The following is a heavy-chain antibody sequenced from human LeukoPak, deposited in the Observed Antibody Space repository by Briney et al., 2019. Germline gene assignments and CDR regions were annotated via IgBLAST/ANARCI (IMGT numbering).Heavy chain of an antibody. CDR1: GYSISSGYY. D-gene: IGHD6-25*01. Sequence: PSETLSLTCTVSGYSISSGYYWGWIRQPPGKGLEWIGSIYHSGSTYYNPSLKSRVTISVDTSKNQFSLKLSSVTAADTAVYYCARATAAPSSYYFDHWGQGTLVTVSS. J-gene: IGHJ4*02. CDR3: ARATAAPSSYYFDH. V-gene: IGHV4-38-2*02. CDR2: IYHSGST.